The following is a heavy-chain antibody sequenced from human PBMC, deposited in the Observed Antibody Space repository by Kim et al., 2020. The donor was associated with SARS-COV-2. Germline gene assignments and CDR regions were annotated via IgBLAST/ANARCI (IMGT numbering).Heavy chain of an antibody. V-gene: IGHV3-43D*03. J-gene: IGHJ6*02. CDR2: ISWDGGST. CDR3: AKDTSLVGLWFGGLSGMDV. Sequence: GGSLRLSCAASGFTFDDYAMHWVRQAPGKGLEWVSLISWDGGSTYYADSVKGRFTISRDNSKNSLYLQMNSLRAEDTALYYCAKDTSLVGLWFGGLSGMDVWGQGTTVTVSS. CDR1: GFTFDDYA. D-gene: IGHD3-10*01.